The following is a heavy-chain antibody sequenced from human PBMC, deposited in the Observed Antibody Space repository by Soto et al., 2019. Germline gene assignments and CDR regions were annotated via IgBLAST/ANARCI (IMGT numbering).Heavy chain of an antibody. J-gene: IGHJ6*03. CDR3: ARATVTYCSSTSCQSPYYYYMDV. CDR2: IYYSGST. D-gene: IGHD2-2*01. Sequence: SETLSLTCAVYGGSFSGYYWSWIRQPPGKGLEWIGYIYYSGSTNYNPSLKSRVTISVDTSKNQFSLKLSSVTAADTAVYYCARATVTYCSSTSCQSPYYYYMDVWGKGTTVTVSS. CDR1: GGSFSGYY. V-gene: IGHV4-59*01.